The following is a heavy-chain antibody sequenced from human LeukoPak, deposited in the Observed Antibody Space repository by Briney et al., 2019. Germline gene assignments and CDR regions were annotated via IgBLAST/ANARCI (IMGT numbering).Heavy chain of an antibody. J-gene: IGHJ4*02. CDR3: ARDYRRGYSYGSSHFDY. V-gene: IGHV1-2*02. D-gene: IGHD5-18*01. CDR1: GYTFTGYY. CDR2: INPNSGGT. Sequence: GASVKVSCKASGYTFTGYYMQWVRQAPGQGLEWMGWINPNSGGTNYAQKFQGRVTMTRDTSISTAYMELSRLRSDDTAVYYCARDYRRGYSYGSSHFDYWGQGTLVTVSS.